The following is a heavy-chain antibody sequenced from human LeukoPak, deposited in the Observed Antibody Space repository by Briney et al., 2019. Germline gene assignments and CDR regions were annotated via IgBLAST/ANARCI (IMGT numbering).Heavy chain of an antibody. J-gene: IGHJ4*02. D-gene: IGHD3-10*01. CDR1: GGSISSINW. Sequence: PSETLSLTCGVSGGSISSINWWCWVRQPPGRGLEWIGEINHSGSTNYNPSLKSRVTISVDTSKNQFSLKLSSVTAADTAVYYCARDKPRGVINDWGQGTLVTVSS. V-gene: IGHV4-4*02. CDR2: INHSGST. CDR3: ARDKPRGVIND.